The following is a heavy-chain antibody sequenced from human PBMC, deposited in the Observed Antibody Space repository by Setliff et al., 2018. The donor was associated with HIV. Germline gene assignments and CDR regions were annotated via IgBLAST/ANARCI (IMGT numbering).Heavy chain of an antibody. J-gene: IGHJ6*03. D-gene: IGHD5-18*01. V-gene: IGHV4-4*07. CDR2: FYTSGST. Sequence: PSETLSLTCTVSGGSINTYYWSWIRQPAGKGLEWIGRFYTSGSTNYNPSLKSRVTMSVDTSKNQFSLKLSSVTAADTAVYYCARDQWGYSYGYYYYYYMDVWGKGTTVTVSS. CDR3: ARDQWGYSYGYYYYYYMDV. CDR1: GGSINTYY.